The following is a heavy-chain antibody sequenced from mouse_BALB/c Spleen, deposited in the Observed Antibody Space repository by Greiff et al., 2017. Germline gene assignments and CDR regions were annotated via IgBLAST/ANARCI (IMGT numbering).Heavy chain of an antibody. CDR2: IYPGDGDT. CDR3: ARMDGSSYDYYAMDY. D-gene: IGHD1-1*01. Sequence: VQLQESGAELARPGASVKLSCKASGYTFTSYWMQWVKQRPGQGLEWIGAIYPGDGDTRYTQKFKGKATLTADKSSSTAYMQLSSLASEDSAVYYCARMDGSSYDYYAMDYWGQGTSVTVSS. V-gene: IGHV1-87*01. J-gene: IGHJ4*01. CDR1: GYTFTSYW.